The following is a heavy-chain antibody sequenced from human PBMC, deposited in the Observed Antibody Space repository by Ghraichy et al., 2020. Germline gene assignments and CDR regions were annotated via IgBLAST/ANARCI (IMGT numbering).Heavy chain of an antibody. CDR3: ARGPRWEYDFWSGYSERADY. CDR1: GFTFSSYW. Sequence: GGSLRLSCAASGFTFSSYWMSWVRQAPGKGLEWVANIKQDGSEKYYVDSVKGRFTISRDNAKNSLYLQMNSLRAEDTAVYYCARGPRWEYDFWSGYSERADYWGQGTLVTVSS. D-gene: IGHD3-3*01. V-gene: IGHV3-7*01. J-gene: IGHJ4*02. CDR2: IKQDGSEK.